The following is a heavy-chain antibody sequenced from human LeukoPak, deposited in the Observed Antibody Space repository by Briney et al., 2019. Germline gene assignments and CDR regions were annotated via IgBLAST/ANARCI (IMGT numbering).Heavy chain of an antibody. Sequence: PGRSLRLSCAASGFSFSSYAMHWVRQAPGKGLEGVTVISYDGSNKYYADSVKGRFTISRDNSKNTLYLQMNSLRAEGTAVYYCARDSNPIPYYDYVWGSYRYFDYWGQGTLVTVSS. D-gene: IGHD3-16*02. J-gene: IGHJ4*02. CDR2: ISYDGSNK. CDR1: GFSFSSYA. CDR3: ARDSNPIPYYDYVWGSYRYFDY. V-gene: IGHV3-30-3*01.